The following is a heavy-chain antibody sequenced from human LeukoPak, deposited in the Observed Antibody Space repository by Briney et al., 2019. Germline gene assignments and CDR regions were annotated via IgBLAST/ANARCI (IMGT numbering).Heavy chain of an antibody. CDR3: ARVWGYYYYYMDV. CDR2: INHSGST. Sequence: SETLSLTCAVYGGSFSGYYWSWIRQPPGKGLEWIGEINHSGSTNYNPSLKSRVTIPVDTSKNQFSLKLSSVTAADTAVYYCARVWGYYYYYMDVWGKGTTVTVSS. V-gene: IGHV4-34*01. CDR1: GGSFSGYY. D-gene: IGHD7-27*01. J-gene: IGHJ6*03.